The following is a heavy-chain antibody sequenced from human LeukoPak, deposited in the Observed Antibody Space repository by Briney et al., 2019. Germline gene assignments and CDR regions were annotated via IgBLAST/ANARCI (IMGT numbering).Heavy chain of an antibody. J-gene: IGHJ4*02. CDR1: GFTFNNYA. CDR2: IRGNGGNT. D-gene: IGHD2-15*01. CDR3: AKLGDCSGGNCYDYFDY. Sequence: GGSLRLSCAASGFTFNNYAMSWVRQAPGKGLEWVSGIRGNGGNTYYADSVRGRFTISRDNSKNTLFLQMNSLRVEDTAVYYCAKLGDCSGGNCYDYFDYWGQGTLVTVSS. V-gene: IGHV3-23*01.